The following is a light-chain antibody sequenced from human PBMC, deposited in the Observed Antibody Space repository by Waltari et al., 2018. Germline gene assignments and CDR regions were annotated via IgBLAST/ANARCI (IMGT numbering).Light chain of an antibody. CDR2: DVS. Sequence: QSALTQPPSASGSLGQSVPISCTGTSSDVGDYDYFSWFQQHPGKAPKLMIYDVSKRPSGVPDRLSGSKSGNTASLTVSGLQAEDEADYYCSSYAGSNNLVFGSGTKVTVL. J-gene: IGLJ1*01. V-gene: IGLV2-8*01. CDR1: SSDVGDYDY. CDR3: SSYAGSNNLV.